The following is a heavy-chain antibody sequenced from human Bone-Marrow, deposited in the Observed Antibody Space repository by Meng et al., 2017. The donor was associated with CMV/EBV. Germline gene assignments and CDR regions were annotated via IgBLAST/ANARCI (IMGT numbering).Heavy chain of an antibody. V-gene: IGHV1-46*01. Sequence: ASVKVSCKTSGYNFRHYGISWVRQAPGQGLEWMGIIKPSEGSTTYAQKFQGRVTMTGDTSTSTVYMELSSLRSEDTALYFCVRDGQITMVRGVSFPVDFYYGMDVWGQGTTVTVSS. CDR3: VRDGQITMVRGVSFPVDFYYGMDV. J-gene: IGHJ6*02. CDR2: IKPSEGST. D-gene: IGHD3-10*01. CDR1: GYNFRHYG.